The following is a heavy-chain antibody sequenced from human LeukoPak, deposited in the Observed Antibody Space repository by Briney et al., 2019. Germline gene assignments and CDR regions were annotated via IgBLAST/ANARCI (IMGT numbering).Heavy chain of an antibody. J-gene: IGHJ4*02. CDR1: GGSFSGYY. CDR2: INHSGST. Sequence: ETLSLTCAVYGGSFSGYYGSWIRQPPGKGLEWIGEINHSGSTNYNPSLKSRVTISVDTPKNQFSLYLSSVTAAHTAVYYCARGPGGYGYGYPLRYFDYGGQGTLVTVSS. V-gene: IGHV4-34*01. CDR3: ARGPGGYGYGYPLRYFDY. D-gene: IGHD5-18*01.